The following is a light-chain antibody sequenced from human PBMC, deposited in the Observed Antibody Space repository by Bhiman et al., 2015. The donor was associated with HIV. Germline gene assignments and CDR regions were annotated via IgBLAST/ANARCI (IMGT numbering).Light chain of an antibody. Sequence: SYELTQPPSVSVSPGQTASISCSGHKLGDKYACWYQHKPGQSPVLVIYQDDKRPSGIPERFSGSNSGNTATLTISGTQAMDEADYYCQAWDSSTVVFGGGTKLTVL. CDR1: KLGDKY. CDR3: QAWDSSTVV. CDR2: QDD. V-gene: IGLV3-1*01. J-gene: IGLJ2*01.